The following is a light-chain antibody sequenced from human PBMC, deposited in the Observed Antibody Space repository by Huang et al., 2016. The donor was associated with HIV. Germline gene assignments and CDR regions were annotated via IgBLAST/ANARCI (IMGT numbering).Light chain of an antibody. CDR1: QSGSRY. CDR2: DAS. J-gene: IGKJ1*01. CDR3: QQRITWPST. V-gene: IGKV3-11*01. Sequence: EIVLTQSPATLSLFPGERATLSCRASQSGSRYLAWYEQKPGQAPRLLIYDASNRATGIPDRFSGSGSGTDFSLTISSLEPEDFAVYYCQQRITWPSTFGQGTKVEIK.